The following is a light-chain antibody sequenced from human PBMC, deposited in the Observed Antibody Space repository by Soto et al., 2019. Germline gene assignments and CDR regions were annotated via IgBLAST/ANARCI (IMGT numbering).Light chain of an antibody. CDR2: RAS. V-gene: IGKV3-15*01. J-gene: IGKJ4*01. CDR1: QSLRSS. Sequence: ETMMTQSPDTLSVSLWERATLSCRASQSLRSSLAWYHQKPGQAPRLFIFRASSRATGLPARFSASGSGTDFNLTISSLQSEDFAVYYCQQYNNWPRATFGGGTKVDIK. CDR3: QQYNNWPRAT.